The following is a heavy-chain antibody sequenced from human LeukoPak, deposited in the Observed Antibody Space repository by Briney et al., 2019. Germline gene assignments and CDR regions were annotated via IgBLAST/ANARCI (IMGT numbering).Heavy chain of an antibody. CDR3: AKAIYDSYYYYGMDV. Sequence: LTGGSLRLSCAASGFTFSSYAMSWVRQAPGKGLEWVSAISGSGGSTYYADSVKGRFTISRDNSKNTLYLQMNSLRAEDTAVYYCAKAIYDSYYYYGMDVWGQGTTVTVSS. CDR2: ISGSGGST. V-gene: IGHV3-23*01. J-gene: IGHJ6*02. D-gene: IGHD2/OR15-2a*01. CDR1: GFTFSSYA.